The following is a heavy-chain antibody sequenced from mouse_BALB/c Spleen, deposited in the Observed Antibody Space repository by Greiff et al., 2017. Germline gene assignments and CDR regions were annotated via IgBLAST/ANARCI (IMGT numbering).Heavy chain of an antibody. CDR2: ISNGGGST. V-gene: IGHV5-12-2*01. Sequence: EVQGVESGGGLVQPGGSLKLSCAASGFTFSSYTMSWVRQTPEKRLEWVAYISNGGGSTYYPDTVKGRFTISRDNAKNTLYLQMSSLKSEDTAMYYCARHDSSGSPWSAYWGQGTLVTVSA. D-gene: IGHD3-2*01. CDR3: ARHDSSGSPWSAY. J-gene: IGHJ3*01. CDR1: GFTFSSYT.